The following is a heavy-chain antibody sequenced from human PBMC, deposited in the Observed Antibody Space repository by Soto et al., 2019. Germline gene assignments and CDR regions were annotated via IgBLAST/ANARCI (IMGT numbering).Heavy chain of an antibody. Sequence: QVPMVQSGPEVKKPGASVKVSCKTSGYTFTSYGISWVRQAPGQGLEWMGWISTNKGNTNYEQKFQGRVTMTTDTSTSTAYMELRSLRSDDTAVYYCATRSPAFDYWGQGTLVTVSS. J-gene: IGHJ4*02. CDR2: ISTNKGNT. CDR3: ATRSPAFDY. CDR1: GYTFTSYG. V-gene: IGHV1-18*01.